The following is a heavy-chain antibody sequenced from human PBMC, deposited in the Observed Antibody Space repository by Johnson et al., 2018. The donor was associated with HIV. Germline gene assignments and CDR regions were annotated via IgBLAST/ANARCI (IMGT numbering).Heavy chain of an antibody. CDR1: GFTFDDYG. CDR2: IQTDGSST. CDR3: ARDDLDSGGFLMAFSV. V-gene: IGHV3-20*04. Sequence: VHSVESGGGVVRPGGSLRLSCAASGFTFDDYGMSWVRQAPGKGLVWVSRIQTDGSSTSYADSVKGRSTLSRDNAKNTLYLEMKSLRVEDTAVYYCARDDLDSGGFLMAFSVWGQGTTVTVSS. J-gene: IGHJ3*01. D-gene: IGHD2-15*01.